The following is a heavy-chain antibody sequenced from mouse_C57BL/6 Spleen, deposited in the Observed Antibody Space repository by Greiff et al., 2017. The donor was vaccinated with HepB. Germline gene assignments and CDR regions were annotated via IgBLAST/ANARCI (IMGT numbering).Heavy chain of an antibody. CDR2: INPNNGGT. CDR1: GYTFTDYY. V-gene: IGHV1-26*01. CDR3: ASPYDDVHWDFGV. Sequence: VQLQQSGPELVKPGASVKISCKASGYTFTDYYMNWVKQSHGKSLEWIGDINPNNGGTSYNQKFKGKATLTVDKSSSTAYMELRSLTSEGSAVYYCASPYDDVHWDFGVEGTETTVTVAS. D-gene: IGHD2-4*01. J-gene: IGHJ1*03.